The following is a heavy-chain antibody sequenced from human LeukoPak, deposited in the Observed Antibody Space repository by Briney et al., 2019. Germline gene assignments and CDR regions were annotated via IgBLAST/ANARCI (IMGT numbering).Heavy chain of an antibody. Sequence: GGSLRLSCAASGFTFSSYWMRWVRQAPGKGLEWVANIKQDGGEKYYVDSVKGRFTISRDNAKNSLYLQMNSLRPEDTAVYYCAGLGDGNLYYFDHWGQGTLVTVSS. CDR1: GFTFSSYW. CDR2: IKQDGGEK. V-gene: IGHV3-7*04. D-gene: IGHD5-24*01. J-gene: IGHJ4*02. CDR3: AGLGDGNLYYFDH.